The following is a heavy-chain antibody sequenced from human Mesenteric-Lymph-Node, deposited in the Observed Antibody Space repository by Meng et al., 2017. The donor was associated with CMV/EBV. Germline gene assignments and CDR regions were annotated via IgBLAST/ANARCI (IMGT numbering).Heavy chain of an antibody. Sequence: GGSLRLSCAASGFTFSSYWMSWVRQAPGKGLEWVANIKQDGSEKYYVDSVKGRFTISRDNAKNSLYLQMNSLRAEDTAVYYCARDRGGTYYGGFDYWGQGTLVTVSS. CDR3: ARDRGGTYYGGFDY. J-gene: IGHJ4*02. CDR2: IKQDGSEK. CDR1: GFTFSSYW. D-gene: IGHD1-26*01. V-gene: IGHV3-7*01.